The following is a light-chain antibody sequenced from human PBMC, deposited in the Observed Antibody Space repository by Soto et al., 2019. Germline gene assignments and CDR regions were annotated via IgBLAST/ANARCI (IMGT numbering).Light chain of an antibody. Sequence: EVVLTQSPDTLSLSPGETATLSCRASQAVTGNYLAWYQQKPGQAPRLLIYGTSNMATGIPDRFSGSGSGTDFTRTISRLEPEEFAVYYCQQCGPSLRYTFGQGTKLEIK. CDR1: QAVTGNY. CDR3: QQCGPSLRYT. J-gene: IGKJ2*01. CDR2: GTS. V-gene: IGKV3-20*01.